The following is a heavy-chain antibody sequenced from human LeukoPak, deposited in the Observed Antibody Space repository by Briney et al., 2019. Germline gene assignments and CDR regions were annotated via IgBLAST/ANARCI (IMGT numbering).Heavy chain of an antibody. Sequence: GGSLRLSCAASGFTVSSNYMSWVRQAPGKGLEWVSVIYSGGSTYYADSVKGRFTISRHNSKNTLYLQMNSLRAEDTAVYYCARGIQLWLKPPYYYGMDVWGQGTMVTVSS. CDR3: ARGIQLWLKPPYYYGMDV. J-gene: IGHJ6*02. D-gene: IGHD5-18*01. V-gene: IGHV3-53*04. CDR1: GFTVSSNY. CDR2: IYSGGST.